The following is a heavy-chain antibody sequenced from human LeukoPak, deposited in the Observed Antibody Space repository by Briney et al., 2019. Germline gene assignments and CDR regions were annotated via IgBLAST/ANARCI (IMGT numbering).Heavy chain of an antibody. Sequence: GASVKVSCKASGDTFTRYYMHWVRQAPGQGLEWMGWINPNSGGTNYAQKFQGRVTMTRDTSISTAYMELSRLRSDDTAVYYCATWTSKYYDYVWGSYRTAVFDYWGQGTLVTVSS. D-gene: IGHD3-16*02. CDR2: INPNSGGT. CDR3: ATWTSKYYDYVWGSYRTAVFDY. CDR1: GDTFTRYY. J-gene: IGHJ4*02. V-gene: IGHV1-2*02.